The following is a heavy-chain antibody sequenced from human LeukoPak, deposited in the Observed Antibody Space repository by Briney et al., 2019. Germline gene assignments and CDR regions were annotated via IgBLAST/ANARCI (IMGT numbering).Heavy chain of an antibody. CDR3: ARDAYYYDSSGYYLPAGADY. CDR2: IYHSGST. CDR1: GGSISSSNW. J-gene: IGHJ4*02. Sequence: SETLSLTCAVSGGSISSSNWWSWVRQPPGKGLEWIGEIYHSGSTNYNPSLKSRVTISVDKSKNQFSLKLSSVTAADTAVYYCARDAYYYDSSGYYLPAGADYWGQGTLVTVSS. D-gene: IGHD3-22*01. V-gene: IGHV4-4*02.